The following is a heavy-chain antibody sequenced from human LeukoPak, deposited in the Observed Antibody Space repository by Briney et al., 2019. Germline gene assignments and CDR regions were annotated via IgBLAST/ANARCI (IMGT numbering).Heavy chain of an antibody. V-gene: IGHV3-66*01. J-gene: IGHJ4*02. CDR1: GFTVSSNY. Sequence: GGSLRLSCAASGFTVSSNYMSWVRQAPGKGLEWVSVIYSGGSTYYADSVKGRFTTSRDNSKNTLYLQMNSLRAEDTAVYYCARGMSTVTTFRAKSDYWGQGTLVTVSS. D-gene: IGHD4-17*01. CDR3: ARGMSTVTTFRAKSDY. CDR2: IYSGGST.